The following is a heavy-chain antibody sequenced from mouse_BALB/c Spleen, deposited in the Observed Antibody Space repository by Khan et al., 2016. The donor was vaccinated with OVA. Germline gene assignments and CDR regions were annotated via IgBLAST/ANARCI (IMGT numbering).Heavy chain of an antibody. CDR3: ARGDYWYFDV. Sequence: QIQLVQSGPELKKPGETVKISCKASGYTFTNYGMNWVKQAPGKGLKWMGWINTYTGEPTYADDFKGRFAFSLETSASTAYLQINNLKNEDTATYFCARGDYWYFDVWGAGTTVTVSS. D-gene: IGHD2-13*01. CDR1: GYTFTNYG. J-gene: IGHJ1*01. CDR2: INTYTGEP. V-gene: IGHV9-3-1*01.